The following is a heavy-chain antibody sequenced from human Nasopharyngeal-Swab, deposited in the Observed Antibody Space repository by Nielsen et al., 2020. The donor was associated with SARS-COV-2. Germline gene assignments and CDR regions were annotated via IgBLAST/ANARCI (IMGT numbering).Heavy chain of an antibody. V-gene: IGHV1-2*04. J-gene: IGHJ6*02. CDR2: INPNSGGT. Sequence: ASVKVSCKASGYTFPGYYMHWVRQAPGQGLEWMGWINPNSGGTNYAQKFQGWVTMTRDTSISTAYMELSRLRSDDTAVYYCARRGRCSGSSCDMDVWGQGTTVTVSS. D-gene: IGHD2-2*01. CDR1: GYTFPGYY. CDR3: ARRGRCSGSSCDMDV.